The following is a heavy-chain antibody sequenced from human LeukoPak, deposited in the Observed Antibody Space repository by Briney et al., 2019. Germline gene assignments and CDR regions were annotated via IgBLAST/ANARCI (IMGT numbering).Heavy chain of an antibody. Sequence: ASVKVSCKASGYTFNGYYMHWVRQATGQGLEWMGWINPNSGGTNYAQKFQGRVTMTRDTSISTAYMELSRLRSDDTAVYYCARDQPSYYYGSGSYYKGYMDVWGKGTTVTISS. J-gene: IGHJ6*03. CDR2: INPNSGGT. V-gene: IGHV1-2*02. CDR1: GYTFNGYY. D-gene: IGHD3-10*01. CDR3: ARDQPSYYYGSGSYYKGYMDV.